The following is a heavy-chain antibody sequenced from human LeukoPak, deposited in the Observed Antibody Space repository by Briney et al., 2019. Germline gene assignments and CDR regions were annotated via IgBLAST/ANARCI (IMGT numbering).Heavy chain of an antibody. Sequence: GASVKVSCKASGYTFTSYGISWVRQAPGQGLEWMGWISAYNGNTNYAQKLQGRITMTTDTSTSTAYMELRSLGSDDTAVYYCARELRSRTYYGMDVWGQGTTVTVSS. V-gene: IGHV1-18*01. CDR2: ISAYNGNT. CDR3: ARELRSRTYYGMDV. CDR1: GYTFTSYG. J-gene: IGHJ6*02. D-gene: IGHD2-2*01.